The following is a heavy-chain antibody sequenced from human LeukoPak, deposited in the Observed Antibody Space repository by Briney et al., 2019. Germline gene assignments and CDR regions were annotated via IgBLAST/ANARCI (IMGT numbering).Heavy chain of an antibody. CDR2: IYYSGTT. D-gene: IGHD1-26*01. CDR1: GGSISSYY. Sequence: SETLSLTCTVSGGSISSYYWNWIRQPPGKGLEWIGYIYYSGTTNYNPSLKSRVSMSVDTSKNQFSLKLSSVTAADTAVYYCARALEVVGATNYFDYWGQGTLVTVSS. V-gene: IGHV4-59*01. CDR3: ARALEVVGATNYFDY. J-gene: IGHJ4*02.